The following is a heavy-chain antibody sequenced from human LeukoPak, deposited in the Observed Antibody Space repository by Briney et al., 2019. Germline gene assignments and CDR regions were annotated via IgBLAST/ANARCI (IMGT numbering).Heavy chain of an antibody. CDR1: GGSISSSSYY. CDR3: ARHAIAARFGGENWFDP. CDR2: IYYSGST. J-gene: IGHJ5*02. Sequence: SETLSLTCTVSGGSISSSSYYWGWIRQPPGKGLEWIGSIYYSGSTYYNPSLKSRVTISVDTSKNQFPLKLSSVTAADTAVYYCARHAIAARFGGENWFDPWGQGTLVTVSS. V-gene: IGHV4-39*01. D-gene: IGHD6-6*01.